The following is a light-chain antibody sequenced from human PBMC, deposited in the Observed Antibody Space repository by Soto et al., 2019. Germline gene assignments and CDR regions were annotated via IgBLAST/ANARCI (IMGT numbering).Light chain of an antibody. CDR3: QHYDSLPIT. Sequence: EVLLTQSPGTLSLSPGEGATLSCRASQIVTGNFLAWYQQKPGQAPRLLMYDASTRDTGIPDRFSGSGSGTDCTLIISRLEPEDFSVFYCQHYDSLPITFGQGTRLEIK. CDR1: QIVTGNF. J-gene: IGKJ5*01. V-gene: IGKV3-20*01. CDR2: DAS.